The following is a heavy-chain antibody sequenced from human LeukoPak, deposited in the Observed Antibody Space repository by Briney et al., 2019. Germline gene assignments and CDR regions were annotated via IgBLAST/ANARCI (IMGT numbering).Heavy chain of an antibody. CDR3: AREGVGATKRGALDY. D-gene: IGHD1-26*01. Sequence: SVKVSCKASGGTFSSYAISWVRQAPGQGLEWMGGIIPIFGTANYAQKFQGRVTITADESTSTAYMELSSLRFEDTAVYYCAREGVGATKRGALDYWGQGTLVTVSS. CDR2: IIPIFGTA. CDR1: GGTFSSYA. J-gene: IGHJ4*02. V-gene: IGHV1-69*01.